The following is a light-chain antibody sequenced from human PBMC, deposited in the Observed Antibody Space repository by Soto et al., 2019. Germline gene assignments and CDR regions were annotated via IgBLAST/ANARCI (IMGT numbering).Light chain of an antibody. V-gene: IGKV3-20*01. Sequence: EIVLPQSPGPLSLSPGERATLSCRASPSVPWNYLAWYQQKPGQTPKVLIYRRSNRATDIPDSVSGSGSGTDFTLTISRLEPADFAVYYWQQYGSSPLTFGGGTKVESK. CDR3: QQYGSSPLT. CDR2: RRS. CDR1: PSVPWNY. J-gene: IGKJ4*01.